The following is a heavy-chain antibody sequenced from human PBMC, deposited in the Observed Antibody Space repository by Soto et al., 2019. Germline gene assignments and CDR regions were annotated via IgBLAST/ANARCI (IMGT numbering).Heavy chain of an antibody. CDR1: GYTFTSYG. CDR2: ISAYNGNT. J-gene: IGHJ4*02. V-gene: IGHV1-18*01. CDR3: ARDLSGYYDYVWGSYRSEYDY. Sequence: QVQLVQSGAEVKKPGASVKVSCKASGYTFTSYGISWVRQAPGQGLEWMGWISAYNGNTNYAQKLQGRVTMTTDTSTSTAYMELRSLRSDDTAVYYCARDLSGYYDYVWGSYRSEYDYWGQGTLFTVSS. D-gene: IGHD3-16*02.